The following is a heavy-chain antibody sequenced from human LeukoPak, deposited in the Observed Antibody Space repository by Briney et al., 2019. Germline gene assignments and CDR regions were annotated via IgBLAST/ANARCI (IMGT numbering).Heavy chain of an antibody. CDR1: GFTFSRYW. CDR2: ISSSSSYI. CDR3: ASPEPPAPDIVVVPAATRNFYYMDV. Sequence: GESLRLSCAASGFTFSRYWIHWVRQAPGKGLEWVSSISSSSSYIYYADSVKGRFTISRDNAKNSLYLQMNSLRAEDTAVYYCASPEPPAPDIVVVPAATRNFYYMDVWGKGTTVTVSS. D-gene: IGHD2-2*01. V-gene: IGHV3-21*01. J-gene: IGHJ6*03.